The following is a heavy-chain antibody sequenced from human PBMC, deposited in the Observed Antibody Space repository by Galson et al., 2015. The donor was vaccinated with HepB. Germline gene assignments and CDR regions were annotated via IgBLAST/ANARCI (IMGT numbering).Heavy chain of an antibody. Sequence: SLRLSCAASGFTFSSYWMSWVRQAPGKGLEWVANIKQDGSEKYYVDSVKGRFTISRDNAKNSLHLQMNSLRAEDTAVYYCARTTFYGDHMKYWGQGTLVTVSS. CDR3: ARTTFYGDHMKY. D-gene: IGHD4-17*01. CDR1: GFTFSSYW. V-gene: IGHV3-7*03. CDR2: IKQDGSEK. J-gene: IGHJ4*02.